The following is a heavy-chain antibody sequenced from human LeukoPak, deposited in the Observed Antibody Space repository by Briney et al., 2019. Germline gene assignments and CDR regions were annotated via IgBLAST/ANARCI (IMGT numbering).Heavy chain of an antibody. CDR2: ISSSSSTI. J-gene: IGHJ4*02. CDR3: ARGGYYDSSGYFPFYY. CDR1: GFTFSSYS. V-gene: IGHV3-48*01. D-gene: IGHD3-22*01. Sequence: PGGSLRLSCAASGFTFSSYSMYWVRQAPGKGLEWVSYISSSSSTIYYADSVKGRFTISRDNAKNSLYLQMNSLRAEDTAVYYCARGGYYDSSGYFPFYYWGQGTLVTVSS.